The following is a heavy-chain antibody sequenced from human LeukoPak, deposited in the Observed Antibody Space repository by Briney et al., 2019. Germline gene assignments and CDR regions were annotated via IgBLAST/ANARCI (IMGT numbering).Heavy chain of an antibody. CDR3: ARDGPYYDILTGYYNPVRYFDY. CDR1: GFNFSSYS. D-gene: IGHD3-9*01. J-gene: IGHJ4*02. V-gene: IGHV3-48*01. Sequence: GGSLRLPCAASGFNFSSYSMNWVRQAPGKGLEWVSYISSSSGTIYYADSVKGRFTISRDNAKNSLYLQMNSLRAEDTAVYYCARDGPYYDILTGYYNPVRYFDYWGQGTLVTVSS. CDR2: ISSSSGTI.